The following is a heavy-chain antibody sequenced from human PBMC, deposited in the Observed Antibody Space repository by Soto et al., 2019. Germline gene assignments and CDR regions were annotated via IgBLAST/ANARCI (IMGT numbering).Heavy chain of an antibody. Sequence: ASVKVSCKTSGYSFTKYGLHWVRQAPGQRLECMGWINPGNGDTKYSQKFQGRVTITRDTSATTAYMELSSLRSEDSAVFYCARTDCSSTSCYNYYYYGMDVWGQGXTVTVYS. J-gene: IGHJ6*02. CDR2: INPGNGDT. V-gene: IGHV1-3*01. CDR1: GYSFTKYG. CDR3: ARTDCSSTSCYNYYYYGMDV. D-gene: IGHD2-2*01.